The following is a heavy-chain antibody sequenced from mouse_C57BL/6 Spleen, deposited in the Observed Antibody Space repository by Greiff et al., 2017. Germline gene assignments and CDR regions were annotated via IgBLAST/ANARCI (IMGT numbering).Heavy chain of an antibody. J-gene: IGHJ4*01. V-gene: IGHV1-81*01. D-gene: IGHD2-3*01. CDR1: GYTFTSYG. CDR2: IYPRSGNT. Sequence: QVQLQQSGAELARPGASVKLSCKASGYTFTSYGISWVKQRTGQGLEWIGEIYPRSGNTYYNEKFKGKATLTADKSSSTAYMELRSLTSEDSAVYFCARREDGYFAMDYWGQGTSVTVSS. CDR3: ARREDGYFAMDY.